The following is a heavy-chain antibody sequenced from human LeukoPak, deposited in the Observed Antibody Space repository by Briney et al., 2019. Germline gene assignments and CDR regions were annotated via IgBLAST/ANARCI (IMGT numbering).Heavy chain of an antibody. Sequence: GGSLRLSRAASGFTFSYYAMNWVRQAPGKGLEWVSSISTRSTYIYYADSLKGRFTISRDNAKNSLYLQMNSLRAEDTAVYYCARAGFTFSDYFGSFFDYWGQGTLVTVSS. D-gene: IGHD3-10*01. CDR3: ARAGFTFSDYFGSFFDY. V-gene: IGHV3-21*06. CDR1: GFTFSYYA. CDR2: ISTRSTYI. J-gene: IGHJ4*02.